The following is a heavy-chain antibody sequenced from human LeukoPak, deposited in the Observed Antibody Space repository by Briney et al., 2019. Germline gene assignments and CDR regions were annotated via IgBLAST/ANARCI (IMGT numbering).Heavy chain of an antibody. CDR1: GFTFSSYT. V-gene: IGHV3-30*04. CDR2: ISYDRSTK. J-gene: IGHJ4*02. CDR3: AKGRWVTMARGAHFDS. D-gene: IGHD3-10*01. Sequence: GGSLRLSCAASGFTFSSYTMHWVRQAPGKGLEWLAVISYDRSTKYYGDSVKGRFTISRDNSENTVYLQMNSLRAEDTAVYYCAKGRWVTMARGAHFDSWGQGTLVTVSS.